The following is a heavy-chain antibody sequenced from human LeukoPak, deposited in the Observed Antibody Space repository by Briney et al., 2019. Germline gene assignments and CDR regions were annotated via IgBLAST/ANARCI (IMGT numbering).Heavy chain of an antibody. D-gene: IGHD2-2*02. Sequence: ASVKVSCKASGGTFSSYAISWVRQAPGQGLEWMGGIIPIFGTANYAQKFQGRVTITADESTSTAYMELSSLSSEDTAVYYCARSYLGQSTAAIRLQYNWFDPWGQGTLVTVSS. CDR2: IIPIFGTA. CDR3: ARSYLGQSTAAIRLQYNWFDP. J-gene: IGHJ5*02. V-gene: IGHV1-69*13. CDR1: GGTFSSYA.